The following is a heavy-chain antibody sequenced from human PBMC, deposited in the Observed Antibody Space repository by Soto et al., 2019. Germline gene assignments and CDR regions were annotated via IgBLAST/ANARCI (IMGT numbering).Heavy chain of an antibody. CDR3: AKAVLPVYYYGMDV. CDR2: ISGSGGST. Sequence: QPGGSLRLSCAASGFTFSSYAMSWVRQAPGKGLEWVSAISGSGGSTYYADSVKGRFTISRDNSKNTLYLQMNSLRAEDTAVYYCAKAVLPVYYYGMDVWGQGTTVTVSS. J-gene: IGHJ6*02. CDR1: GFTFSSYA. V-gene: IGHV3-23*01. D-gene: IGHD3-10*01.